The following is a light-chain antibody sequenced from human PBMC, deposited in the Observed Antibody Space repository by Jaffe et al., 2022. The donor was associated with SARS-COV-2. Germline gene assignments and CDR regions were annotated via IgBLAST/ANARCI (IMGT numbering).Light chain of an antibody. J-gene: IGKJ1*01. CDR3: DQYGSSPRT. CDR1: QSVSNNY. V-gene: IGKV3-20*01. CDR2: RAS. Sequence: VLTQSPGTLSLSPGERATLSCRASQSVSNNYLAWYQHKPGQAPRVLIYRASSRATGIPDRFSGSGSGTDFTLTISRLEPEDFAVYYCDQYGSSPRTFGQGTKVEIK.